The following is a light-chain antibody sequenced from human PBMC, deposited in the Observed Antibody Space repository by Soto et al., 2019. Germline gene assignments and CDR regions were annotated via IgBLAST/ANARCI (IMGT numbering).Light chain of an antibody. CDR1: QTLLHSNGHNY. V-gene: IGKV2-28*01. CDR2: LGS. J-gene: IGKJ1*01. CDR3: MQTLQTPPWT. Sequence: DVVMTQSPLSLPVIPGEPASISCRSSQTLLHSNGHNYLDWYLQKPGQSPQLLIYLGSNRASGVPDRFSGSGSGTQFTLKISRVEAEAVGIYYCMQTLQTPPWTFGQGTKVEIK.